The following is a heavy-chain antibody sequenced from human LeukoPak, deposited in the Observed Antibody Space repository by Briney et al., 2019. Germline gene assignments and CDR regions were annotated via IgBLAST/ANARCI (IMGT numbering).Heavy chain of an antibody. CDR1: GYSLTNHY. CDR2: VLHTGST. CDR3: ARRPAAVHP. V-gene: IGHV4-34*12. D-gene: IGHD6-13*01. Sequence: SETLSLTCAVHGYSLTNHYWIWIRQPPGKGLEWIAEVLHTGSTNYNPSFKSRVTISVDTSKNQFFLNLTSVTAADTAVYYCARRPAAVHPWGQGILVTVSS. J-gene: IGHJ5*02.